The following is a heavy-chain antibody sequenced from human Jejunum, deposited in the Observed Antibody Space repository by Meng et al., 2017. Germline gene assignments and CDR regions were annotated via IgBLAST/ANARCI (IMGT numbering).Heavy chain of an antibody. V-gene: IGHV7-4-1*02. Sequence: QVKLVQSGPEVKKPGSSVKVACKASGGTFSSYAISWVRQAPGQGLEWMGWINTNTGNPRYAQGFTGRFVFSLDTSVSTAYLQITSLKAEDTAVYYCARDLTYGFLEWGQGTLVTVSS. CDR2: INTNTGNP. CDR1: GGTFSSYA. CDR3: ARDLTYGFLE. D-gene: IGHD3-3*01. J-gene: IGHJ4*02.